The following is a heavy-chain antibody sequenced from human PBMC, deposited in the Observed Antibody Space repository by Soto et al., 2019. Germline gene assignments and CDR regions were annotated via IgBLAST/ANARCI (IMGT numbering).Heavy chain of an antibody. CDR3: ARFLAAAGSLDY. CDR2: INAGNGNT. D-gene: IGHD6-13*01. Sequence: GASVKVSCKASGYTFTSYAMHWVRQAPGQRLEWMGWINAGNGNTKYSQKFQGRVTITRDTSASTAYMELSSLRSDDTAVYYCARFLAAAGSLDYWGQGTLVTVSS. CDR1: GYTFTSYA. V-gene: IGHV1-3*01. J-gene: IGHJ4*02.